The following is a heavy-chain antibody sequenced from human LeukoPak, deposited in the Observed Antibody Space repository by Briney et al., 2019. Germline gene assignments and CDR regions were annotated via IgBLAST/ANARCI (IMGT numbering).Heavy chain of an antibody. CDR2: IYASGNT. J-gene: IGHJ3*02. Sequence: KPSETLSLTCTVSGGSISSYYWSWVWQPAGKGLEWIGRIYASGNTNYNPSLKSRVAMSVDTSKNQFSLKLRSVTAADTAVYYCASYGGNSGNAFDIWGQGTMVTVSS. CDR3: ASYGGNSGNAFDI. D-gene: IGHD4-23*01. V-gene: IGHV4-4*07. CDR1: GGSISSYY.